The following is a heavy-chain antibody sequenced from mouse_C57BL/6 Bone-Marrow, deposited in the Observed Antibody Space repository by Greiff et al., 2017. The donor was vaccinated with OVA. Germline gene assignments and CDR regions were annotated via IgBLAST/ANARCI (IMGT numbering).Heavy chain of an antibody. J-gene: IGHJ3*01. V-gene: IGHV1-74*01. CDR1: GYTFTSYW. D-gene: IGHD1-1*01. CDR2: IHPSDSDT. CDR3: AMVTTVVATPAWFAY. Sequence: QVQLQQSGAELVKPGASVKVSCKASGYTFTSYWMHWVKQRPGQGLEWIGRIHPSDSDTNYNQKFKGKATLTADKSSSTAYMQLSSLTSESSAVYDCAMVTTVVATPAWFAYWGQGTLVTVSA.